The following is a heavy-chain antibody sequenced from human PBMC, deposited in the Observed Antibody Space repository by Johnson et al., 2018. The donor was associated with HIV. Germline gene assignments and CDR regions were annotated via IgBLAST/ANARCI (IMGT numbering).Heavy chain of an antibody. CDR3: GKARSSGSGAFDI. CDR2: ISYDAITK. V-gene: IGHV3-30*04. Sequence: QVQLVESGGGLVKPGGSLRLSCTASGFTFSTCAMHWVRQAPGKGLEWVAVISYDAITKYYADSVKGRFTISRDNSKNTLYLHMRSLRAEDTAVYYCGKARSSGSGAFDIWGQGTMVTVSS. J-gene: IGHJ3*02. D-gene: IGHD3-10*01. CDR1: GFTFSTCA.